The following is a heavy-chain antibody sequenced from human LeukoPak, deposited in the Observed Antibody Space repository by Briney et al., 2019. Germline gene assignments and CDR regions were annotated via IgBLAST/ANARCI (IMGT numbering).Heavy chain of an antibody. Sequence: PSETLSLTCTVSSGSISSYYWSWIRQPPGKGLEWIGYVYYSVSTNYNPSLKSRVTISVDTSKNQFSLKLSSVTAADTAVYYCERRGRYSSDFDFWVQGTLVTVSS. D-gene: IGHD6-25*01. J-gene: IGHJ4*02. CDR2: VYYSVST. V-gene: IGHV4-59*08. CDR1: SGSISSYY. CDR3: ERRGRYSSDFDF.